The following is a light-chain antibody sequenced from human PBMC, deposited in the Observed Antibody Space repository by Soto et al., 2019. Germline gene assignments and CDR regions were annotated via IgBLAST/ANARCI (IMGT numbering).Light chain of an antibody. V-gene: IGKV3D-15*01. CDR2: DAS. CDR1: QIVDNY. Sequence: EIVMTQAPATLSVSPGYRATRAVGASQIVDNYLAWYQQKPGQPPRLLTYDASTRATGIPARFSGSQSGTEFTLTISSLLSEDFAVYSCQQYNNWPLTLGGGTKVDIK. J-gene: IGKJ4*01. CDR3: QQYNNWPLT.